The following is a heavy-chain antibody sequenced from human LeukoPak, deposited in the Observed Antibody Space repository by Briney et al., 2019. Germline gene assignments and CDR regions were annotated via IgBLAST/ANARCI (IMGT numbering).Heavy chain of an antibody. Sequence: GGSLRLSCAASGFTFSSYSMNWVRQAPGKGLEWVSSISSSSYIYCADSVKGRFTISRDNAKNSLYLQMNSLRAEVTAVYYCARGSTWDTAMVTTDYYGMDVWGQGTTVTVSS. D-gene: IGHD5-18*01. CDR3: ARGSTWDTAMVTTDYYGMDV. J-gene: IGHJ6*02. CDR1: GFTFSSYS. CDR2: ISSSSYI. V-gene: IGHV3-21*01.